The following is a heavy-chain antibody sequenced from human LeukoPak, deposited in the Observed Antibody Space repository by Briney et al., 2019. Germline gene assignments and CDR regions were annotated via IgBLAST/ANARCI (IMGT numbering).Heavy chain of an antibody. CDR2: ISSSSSYI. CDR1: GFTFSSYI. J-gene: IGHJ6*03. Sequence: GGSLRLSCAASGFTFSSYIMNWVRQAPGKGLEWVSSISSSSSYIYYADSVKGRFTISRDNAKNSLYLQMNSLRAEDTAVYYCARDSRGYYYYMDVWGKGTTVTISS. CDR3: ARDSRGYYYYMDV. V-gene: IGHV3-21*01.